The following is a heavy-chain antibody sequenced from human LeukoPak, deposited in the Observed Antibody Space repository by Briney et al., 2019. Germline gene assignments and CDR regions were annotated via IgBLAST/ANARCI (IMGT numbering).Heavy chain of an antibody. CDR1: GGSFGGYY. CDR2: INHSGST. CDR3: ARAGPSSSWHQFDY. D-gene: IGHD6-13*01. J-gene: IGHJ4*02. V-gene: IGHV4-34*01. Sequence: SETLSLTCAVYGGSFGGYYWSWIRQPPGKGLEWIGEINHSGSTNYNPSLKSRVTISVDTSKNQFSLKLSSVTAADTAVYYCARAGPSSSWHQFDYWGQGTLVTVSS.